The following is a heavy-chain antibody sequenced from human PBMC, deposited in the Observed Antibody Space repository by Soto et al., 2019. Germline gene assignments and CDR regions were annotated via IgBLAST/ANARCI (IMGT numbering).Heavy chain of an antibody. Sequence: QVQLQESGPGLVKPSQTLSLKCSVSGDSINNAEYYWSWIRQHAGQGLEWIGYIYYSGTTYYNPSLKSRITISRDTSKTQFSLEMSSVTAADTAVYYCARVRGHAFDIRGQGTMVTVSS. D-gene: IGHD3-10*01. CDR3: ARVRGHAFDI. CDR1: GDSINNAEYY. CDR2: IYYSGTT. V-gene: IGHV4-31*03. J-gene: IGHJ3*02.